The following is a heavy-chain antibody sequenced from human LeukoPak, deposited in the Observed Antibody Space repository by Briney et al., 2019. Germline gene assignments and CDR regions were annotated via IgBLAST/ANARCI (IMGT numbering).Heavy chain of an antibody. Sequence: ASVKVSCKASGGTFSSYAISWVRQAPGQGLEWMGGIIPIFGTVNYAQKFQGRVTITADESTSTAYMELSSLRSEDTAVYYCARWGTRGDHAFDIWGQGTMVTVSS. D-gene: IGHD3-16*01. J-gene: IGHJ3*02. CDR1: GGTFSSYA. V-gene: IGHV1-69*13. CDR2: IIPIFGTV. CDR3: ARWGTRGDHAFDI.